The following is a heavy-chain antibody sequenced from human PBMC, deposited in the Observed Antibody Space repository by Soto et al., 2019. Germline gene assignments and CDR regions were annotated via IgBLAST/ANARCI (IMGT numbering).Heavy chain of an antibody. V-gene: IGHV4-30-2*02. CDR1: GGSISNGGYS. J-gene: IGHJ4*02. D-gene: IGHD4-17*01. Sequence: SETLSLTCAVSGGSISNGGYSWSWIRQPPGKGLEWIGYMYHSGSTYYNPSLKSRVTISIDRSKNQFSLKLSSVTAADTAVYYCARRYGASFDYWGQGTLGTVSS. CDR3: ARRYGASFDY. CDR2: MYHSGST.